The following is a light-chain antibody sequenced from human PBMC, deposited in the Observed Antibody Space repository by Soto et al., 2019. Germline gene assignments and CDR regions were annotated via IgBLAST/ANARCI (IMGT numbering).Light chain of an antibody. CDR1: SSDVRGYKY. CDR2: EVT. V-gene: IGLV2-14*01. Sequence: QSALTQPASVSGSPGQSITISCTGTSSDVRGYKYVSWYQQHPGRAPRLVIYEVTNRPSGVSNRFSGSKSGNTASLTISGLQAEDEANYYCTSYTNNNTLVFGGGTKLTVL. J-gene: IGLJ2*01. CDR3: TSYTNNNTLV.